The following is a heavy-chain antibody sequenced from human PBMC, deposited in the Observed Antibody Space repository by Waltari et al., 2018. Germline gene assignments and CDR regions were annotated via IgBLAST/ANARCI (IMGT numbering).Heavy chain of an antibody. CDR3: VRDRDSGWPFDY. D-gene: IGHD6-19*01. CDR1: GFPFDTYW. Sequence: EVQLVESGGGLVQPGGSLRLSCAASGFPFDTYWMPWVRQVPGKGLVWVSRINSDGSSTSYADSVKGRFTISRDNAKNTVYLQMNSLRAEDTAVYYCVRDRDSGWPFDYWGQGTLVTVSS. V-gene: IGHV3-74*01. CDR2: INSDGSST. J-gene: IGHJ4*02.